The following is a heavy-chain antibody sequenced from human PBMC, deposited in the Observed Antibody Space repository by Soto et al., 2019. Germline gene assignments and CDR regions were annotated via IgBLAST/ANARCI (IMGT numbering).Heavy chain of an antibody. D-gene: IGHD3-10*01. V-gene: IGHV4-30-2*01. Sequence: SETLSLTCAFSGGSISSGAYSWSWIRQQPGKALEWIGYIYQSGSTSYNPSLKGRVTISVDRSKNQFSLKLSSVTAADTAVYYCARGYITMVRGVIIRTLNNWFAPWGQGTLVTVSS. J-gene: IGHJ5*02. CDR3: ARGYITMVRGVIIRTLNNWFAP. CDR1: GGSISSGAYS. CDR2: IYQSGST.